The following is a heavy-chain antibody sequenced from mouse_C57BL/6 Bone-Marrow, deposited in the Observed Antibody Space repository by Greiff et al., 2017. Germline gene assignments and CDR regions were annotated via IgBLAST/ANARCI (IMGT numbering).Heavy chain of an antibody. D-gene: IGHD1-1*01. V-gene: IGHV14-4*01. Sequence: VQLQPSWAELVRPGASVKLSCTASGFNIKDDYMHWVKQRPEQGLEWIGWIDPENGDTEYASKFQGKATITADTSSNTAYLQLSSLTSEDTAVYYCTPYYGSRGYWGQGTTLTVSS. CDR1: GFNIKDDY. CDR2: IDPENGDT. CDR3: TPYYGSRGY. J-gene: IGHJ2*01.